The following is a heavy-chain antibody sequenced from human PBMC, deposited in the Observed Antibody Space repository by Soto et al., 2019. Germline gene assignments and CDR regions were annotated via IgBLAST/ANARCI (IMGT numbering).Heavy chain of an antibody. Sequence: SVKVSCKASGGTFSSYAISWVRQAPGQGLEWMGGIIPIFGTANYAQKFQGRVTITADESTSTAYMELGSLRSEDTAVYYCARSLPGTTSAFDIWGQGTMVTVSS. CDR2: IIPIFGTA. CDR3: ARSLPGTTSAFDI. D-gene: IGHD1-7*01. J-gene: IGHJ3*02. V-gene: IGHV1-69*13. CDR1: GGTFSSYA.